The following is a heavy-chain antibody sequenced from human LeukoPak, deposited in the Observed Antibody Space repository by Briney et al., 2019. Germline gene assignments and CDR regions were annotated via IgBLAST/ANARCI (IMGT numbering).Heavy chain of an antibody. J-gene: IGHJ4*02. CDR3: ARGPYYYDSSGYYPSDY. CDR1: GFTFSSYA. Sequence: GGSLRLSCAASGFTFSSYAMHWVRQAPGKGLGWGAVIPIDGSNKYYADSVKGRFTISRDNSKNTLYLQMNSLRAEDTAVYYCARGPYYYDSSGYYPSDYWGQGTLVTVSS. CDR2: IPIDGSNK. V-gene: IGHV3-30-3*01. D-gene: IGHD3-22*01.